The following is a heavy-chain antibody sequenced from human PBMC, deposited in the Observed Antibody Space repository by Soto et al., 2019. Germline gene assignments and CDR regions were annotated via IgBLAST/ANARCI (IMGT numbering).Heavy chain of an antibody. V-gene: IGHV3-23*01. J-gene: IGHJ6*02. Sequence: PGGSLRLSCAASGFTFSSYAMSWVRQAPGKGLEWVSAISGSGGSTYYADSVKGRFTISRDNSKNTLYLQMNSLRAEDTAVYYCASDSYCLENYYYGMDVWGQGTTVTVSS. CDR3: ASDSYCLENYYYGMDV. CDR1: GFTFSSYA. D-gene: IGHD3-16*02. CDR2: ISGSGGST.